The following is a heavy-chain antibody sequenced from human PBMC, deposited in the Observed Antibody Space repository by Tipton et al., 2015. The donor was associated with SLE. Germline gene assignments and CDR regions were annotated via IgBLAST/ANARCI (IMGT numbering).Heavy chain of an antibody. CDR2: INGDGSNT. Sequence: SLRLSCAASGFTFSSYWMHWVRQAPGKGLVWVSRINGDGSNTNYADSVKGRFTISRDNTKNMLYLQMNSLRVEDTALYYCARDPRPGFDYWGQGTLVTVSS. V-gene: IGHV3-74*01. CDR3: ARDPRPGFDY. CDR1: GFTFSSYW. J-gene: IGHJ4*02.